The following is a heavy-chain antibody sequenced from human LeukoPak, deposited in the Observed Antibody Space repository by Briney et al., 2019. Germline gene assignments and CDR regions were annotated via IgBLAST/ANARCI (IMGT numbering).Heavy chain of an antibody. Sequence: GGSLRLSFAGSGFTFSSYAMSWVRRAPGKGLDWVSVISGSGGSTYSADSVKGRFTISRDNSKNTLYLQMNSLRAEDTAVYFCAKSQDGGRLFHFDYWGQGTLVTVSS. CDR1: GFTFSSYA. V-gene: IGHV3-23*01. CDR2: ISGSGGST. J-gene: IGHJ4*02. D-gene: IGHD1-26*01. CDR3: AKSQDGGRLFHFDY.